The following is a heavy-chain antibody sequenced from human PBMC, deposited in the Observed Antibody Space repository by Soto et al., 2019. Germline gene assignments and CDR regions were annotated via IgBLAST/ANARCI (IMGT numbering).Heavy chain of an antibody. J-gene: IGHJ4*02. D-gene: IGHD2-21*02. CDR3: ATGGDSYYFDY. CDR1: EFTFSGYA. Sequence: GGALRPSCAAPEFTFSGYAMDRVRQATGKGLGWVAVISYNRSNKYCAHSVKGRFTISRDNSKNTPYLQMNSLRAEDTAVYYCATGGDSYYFDYWGQGTLVTVSS. CDR2: ISYNRSNK. V-gene: IGHV3-30-3*01.